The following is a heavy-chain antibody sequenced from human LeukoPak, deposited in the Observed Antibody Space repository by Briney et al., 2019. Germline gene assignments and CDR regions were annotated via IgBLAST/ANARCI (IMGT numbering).Heavy chain of an antibody. CDR3: AKDRPIAAAAPFDY. CDR1: GFTFDDYA. D-gene: IGHD6-13*01. CDR2: ISWNSGSI. Sequence: GRSLRLSCAASGFTFDDYAMHWVRQAPGKGLEWVSGISWNSGSIGYADSVKGRFTISRDNSKNTLYLQMNSLRAEDTAVYYCAKDRPIAAAAPFDYWGQGTLVTVSS. V-gene: IGHV3-9*01. J-gene: IGHJ4*02.